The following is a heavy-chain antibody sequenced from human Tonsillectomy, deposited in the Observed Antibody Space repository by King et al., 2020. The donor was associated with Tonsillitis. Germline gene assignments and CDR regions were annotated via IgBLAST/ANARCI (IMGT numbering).Heavy chain of an antibody. D-gene: IGHD3-10*01. CDR3: TTAALWFGELLEPDY. CDR1: GFTFSNAW. Sequence: VQLVESGGGLVKPGGSLRLSCAASGFTFSNAWMSWVRQAPGKGLEWVGRIKSKTDGGTTDYAAPVKGRFTISRDDSKNTLYLQMNSLKTEDTAVYYCTTAALWFGELLEPDYWGQGTLVTVSS. J-gene: IGHJ4*02. V-gene: IGHV3-15*01. CDR2: IKSKTDGGTT.